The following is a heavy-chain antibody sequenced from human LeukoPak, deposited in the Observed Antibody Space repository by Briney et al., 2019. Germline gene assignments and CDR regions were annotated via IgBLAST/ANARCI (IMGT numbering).Heavy chain of an antibody. J-gene: IGHJ6*03. CDR2: ISYDGSNK. Sequence: GGSLRLSCAASGFTFSSYGMHWVSQAPGKGLEWVAVISYDGSNKYYADSVKGRFTISRDNSKNTLYLQMNSLRAEDTAVYYCATGPRDPYYYYYYMDVWGKGTTVTVSS. CDR1: GFTFSSYG. CDR3: ATGPRDPYYYYYYMDV. V-gene: IGHV3-30*03.